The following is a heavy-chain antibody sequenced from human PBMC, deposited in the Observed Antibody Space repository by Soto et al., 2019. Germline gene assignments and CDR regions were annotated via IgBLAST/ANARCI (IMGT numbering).Heavy chain of an antibody. D-gene: IGHD6-13*01. CDR1: GGTFSSYA. CDR2: IIPIFGTA. J-gene: IGHJ5*02. CDR3: ARDQEQLVLRGWFDP. Sequence: QVQLVQSGAEVKKPGSSVKVSCKASGGTFSSYAISWVRQAPGQGLAWMGGIIPIFGTANYAQKFQGRVTITADESTSTAYMALSSLRSEDTAVYYCARDQEQLVLRGWFDPWGQGTLVTVSS. V-gene: IGHV1-69*12.